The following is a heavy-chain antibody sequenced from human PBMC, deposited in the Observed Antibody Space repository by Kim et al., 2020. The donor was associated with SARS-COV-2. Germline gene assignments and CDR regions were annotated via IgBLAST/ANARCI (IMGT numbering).Heavy chain of an antibody. V-gene: IGHV3-9*01. CDR1: GFTFDDYA. CDR2: ISWNSGSI. D-gene: IGHD6-19*01. Sequence: GGSLRLSCAASGFTFDDYAMHWVRQAPGKGLEWVSGISWNSGSIGYADSVKGRFTISRDNAKNSLYLQMNSLRAEDTALYYCAQDSGYAQWLGEYYFDY. J-gene: IGHJ4*01. CDR3: AQDSGYAQWLGEYYFDY.